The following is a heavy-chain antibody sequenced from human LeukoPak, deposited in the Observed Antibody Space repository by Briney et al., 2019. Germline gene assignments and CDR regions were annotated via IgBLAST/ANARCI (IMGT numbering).Heavy chain of an antibody. CDR1: GYTFTDHF. Sequence: ASVKISCKASGYTFTDHFMHWVQQAPGKGLEWVGRVDPEDGQTIYAEKFQARVTLTADTSTDTAYMELSNLRSEDTALYYCTTLTYVISEFNFWGQGTLVTVSS. V-gene: IGHV1-69-2*01. CDR3: TTLTYVISEFNF. J-gene: IGHJ4*02. CDR2: VDPEDGQT. D-gene: IGHD3-10*01.